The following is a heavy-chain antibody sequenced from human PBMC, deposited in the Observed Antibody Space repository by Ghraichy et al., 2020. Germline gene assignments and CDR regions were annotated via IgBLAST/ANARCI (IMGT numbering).Heavy chain of an antibody. CDR3: ARRYFYDSGGYYYVWVPPFYTDV. CDR1: GFTFSNYA. Sequence: GGSLRLSCAASGFTFSNYAMSWVRQAPGKGLEWVSVISGSGGSTYYADPVKGRFTISRDNSKNTLYLQMNSLRAEDTAIYYCARRYFYDSGGYYYVWVPPFYTDVRGKGTTVTVSS. V-gene: IGHV3-23*01. D-gene: IGHD3-22*01. CDR2: ISGSGGST. J-gene: IGHJ6*03.